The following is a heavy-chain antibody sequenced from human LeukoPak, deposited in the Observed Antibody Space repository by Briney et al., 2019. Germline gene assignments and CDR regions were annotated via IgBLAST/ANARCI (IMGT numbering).Heavy chain of an antibody. Sequence: KHGESLKISCKGSGYRFTTYWIALVRQMSGKGLEWMGMIYPGDSDTTYSPSFQGQVTISADKSISTAYLQWRSLKASDTAMYYCARLLEGVAGTWGYWGQGTLVTVS. J-gene: IGHJ4*02. CDR1: GYRFTTYW. CDR2: IYPGDSDT. D-gene: IGHD6-19*01. CDR3: ARLLEGVAGTWGY. V-gene: IGHV5-51*01.